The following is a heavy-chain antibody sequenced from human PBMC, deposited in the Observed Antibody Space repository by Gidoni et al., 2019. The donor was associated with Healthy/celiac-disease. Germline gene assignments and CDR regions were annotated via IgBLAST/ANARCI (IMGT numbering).Heavy chain of an antibody. CDR3: ARVRVGSTSDMDV. D-gene: IGHD2-2*01. Sequence: EVQLVPSGAEVKKPGESLKLSCKGSGYSFTSQWIGWVRQMPGKGLEWMGIIYPGDSDTRYSPSFQGQVTISADKSISTAYLQWSSLKASDTAMYYCARVRVGSTSDMDVWGQGTTVTVSS. V-gene: IGHV5-51*01. CDR2: IYPGDSDT. J-gene: IGHJ6*02. CDR1: GYSFTSQW.